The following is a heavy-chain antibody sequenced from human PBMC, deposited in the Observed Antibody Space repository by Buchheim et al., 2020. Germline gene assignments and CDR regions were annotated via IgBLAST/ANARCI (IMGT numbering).Heavy chain of an antibody. D-gene: IGHD2/OR15-2a*01. CDR1: HLRFSNYG. CDR3: ARDRTNEYYYFYFYMDV. CDR2: ISRSRRNI. J-gene: IGHJ6*03. V-gene: IGHV3-21*01. Sequence: EELLVESGGGPVKPGGSLRLSCEGFHLRFSNYGMNWFRQAPGKGLEWVATISRSRRNIYYAESVKGRFTVPTDDAKNSLYLQMNSLRVEDSGVYYCARDRTNEYYYFYFYMDVWGKGTT.